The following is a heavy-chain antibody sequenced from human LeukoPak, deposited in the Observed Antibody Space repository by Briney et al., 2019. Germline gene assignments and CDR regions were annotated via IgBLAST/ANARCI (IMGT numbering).Heavy chain of an antibody. D-gene: IGHD3-22*01. J-gene: IGHJ4*02. CDR3: AKDIVYYYDSSGYWKD. V-gene: IGHV3-9*01. CDR2: ISWNSGSI. CDR1: GFTFDDYA. Sequence: GGSLRLSCGASGFTFDDYAMHWVRQAPGKGLEWVSCISWNSGSIGYADSVKGRFTISRDNAKNSLYLQMNSLRAEDTALYYCAKDIVYYYDSSGYWKDWGQGTLVTVSS.